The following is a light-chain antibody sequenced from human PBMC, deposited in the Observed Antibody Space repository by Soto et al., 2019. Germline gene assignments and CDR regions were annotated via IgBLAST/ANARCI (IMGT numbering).Light chain of an antibody. CDR3: QQRYNWPVA. Sequence: EIILTQSPDTLSLSPGERATLSCRASQTVSSNYLAWCQQRPGQAPRLLIYDASNRATGIPARFSGSGSGTDFTLTISSLEPDDFAVYYCQQRYNWPVAFGPGTKVDIK. V-gene: IGKV3D-20*02. CDR1: QTVSSNY. CDR2: DAS. J-gene: IGKJ3*01.